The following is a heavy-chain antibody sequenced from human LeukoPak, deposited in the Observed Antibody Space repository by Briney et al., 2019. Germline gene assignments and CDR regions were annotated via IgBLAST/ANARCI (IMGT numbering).Heavy chain of an antibody. V-gene: IGHV1-3*01. CDR3: ARDRSGWYYYYMDV. J-gene: IGHJ6*03. CDR1: GYTFTSYA. D-gene: IGHD6-19*01. Sequence: ASVKVSCKASGYTFTSYAMHWVRQAPGQGLEWMGWINAGNGNTKYSQKFQGRVTITRDTSASTAHMELSSLRSDDTAVYYCARDRSGWYYYYMDVWGKGTTVTVSS. CDR2: INAGNGNT.